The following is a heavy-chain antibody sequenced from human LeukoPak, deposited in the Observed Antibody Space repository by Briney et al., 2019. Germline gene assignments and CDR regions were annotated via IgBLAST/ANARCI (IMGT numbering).Heavy chain of an antibody. CDR3: ATDDGSATLGFDS. D-gene: IGHD1-26*01. J-gene: IGHJ5*01. CDR1: GGTFSSYA. CDR2: IIPILGIA. V-gene: IGHV1-69*04. Sequence: SVKVSCKASGGTFSSYAISCVPQAPAQGLEWMVRIIPILGIANYAQKFQGRVTMTTDESTSTAFMELSSLRSEDTAIYYCATDDGSATLGFDSWGQGTLLTVSS.